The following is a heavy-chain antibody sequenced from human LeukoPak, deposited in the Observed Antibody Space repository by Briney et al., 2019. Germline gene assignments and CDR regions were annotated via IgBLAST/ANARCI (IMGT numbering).Heavy chain of an antibody. J-gene: IGHJ4*02. D-gene: IGHD2-2*01. CDR3: ATYCSDTSCGT. CDR2: IWHDGSNK. V-gene: IGHV3-30*02. CDR1: GFTFGRHG. Sequence: GGSLRLSCAASGFTFGRHGMHWVRQAPGKGLEWVAFIWHDGSNKYYGDSVRGRFTISRDNSKKTLYLQMNSLRAEDTAVYYCATYCSDTSCGTWGQGTLVTVSS.